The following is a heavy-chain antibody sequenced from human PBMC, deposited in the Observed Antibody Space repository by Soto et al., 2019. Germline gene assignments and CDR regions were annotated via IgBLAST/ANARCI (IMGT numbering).Heavy chain of an antibody. Sequence: ASVKVSCKASGYTFTSYGISWVRQAPGQGLEWMGWISAYNGNTNYAQKLQGRVTMTTDTSTSTAYMELRSLRSDDTAVYYCASGRIAVGGSPRYYYGMDVWGQGTTVTVSS. V-gene: IGHV1-18*01. D-gene: IGHD6-19*01. CDR2: ISAYNGNT. CDR3: ASGRIAVGGSPRYYYGMDV. CDR1: GYTFTSYG. J-gene: IGHJ6*02.